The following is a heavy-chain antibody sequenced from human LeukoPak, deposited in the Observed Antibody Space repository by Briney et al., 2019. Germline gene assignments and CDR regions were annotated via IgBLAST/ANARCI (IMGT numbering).Heavy chain of an antibody. V-gene: IGHV3-74*01. J-gene: IGHJ5*02. CDR3: AKDQGARYYGSGGSWFDP. CDR2: INNDGSST. Sequence: GGSLRLSCTASGFIFNNYWMHWARRAPGKGLVWVSRINNDGSSTSYADSVKGRFTVSRDNAKNTLFLQMNSLRPEDTAVYYCAKDQGARYYGSGGSWFDPWGQGTLVTVSS. D-gene: IGHD3-10*01. CDR1: GFIFNNYW.